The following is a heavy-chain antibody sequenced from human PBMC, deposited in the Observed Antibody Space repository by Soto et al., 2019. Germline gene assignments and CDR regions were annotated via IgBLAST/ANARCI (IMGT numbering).Heavy chain of an antibody. CDR1: GYIIKNYW. CDR3: FRGGVTSRTFDY. V-gene: IGHV5-51*01. J-gene: IGHJ4*02. D-gene: IGHD3-16*01. CDR2: IFPDDSDT. Sequence: PGESLKISCKASGYIIKNYWIGWVRQMPGQGLEWMGIIFPDDSDTRYSPSFQGHLTISVDKSISTAYVQWSSLKASDSAIYYCFRGGVTSRTFDYWGQGTLVTVSS.